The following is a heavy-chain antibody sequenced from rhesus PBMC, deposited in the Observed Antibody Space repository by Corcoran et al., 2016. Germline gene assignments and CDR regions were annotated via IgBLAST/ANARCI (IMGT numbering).Heavy chain of an antibody. V-gene: IGHV4-160*01. Sequence: QVQLQESGPGLVKPSETLSLTCAVSGGSISSNYWSWIRQPPGKGLEWIGYNYGSSWSTDDNPSLKSRVTMSTDTAKNQFSLKRSSVTAADTAVYYCARDPDAFDFWGQGLRVTVSS. CDR2: NYGSSWST. CDR3: ARDPDAFDF. J-gene: IGHJ3*01. CDR1: GGSISSNY.